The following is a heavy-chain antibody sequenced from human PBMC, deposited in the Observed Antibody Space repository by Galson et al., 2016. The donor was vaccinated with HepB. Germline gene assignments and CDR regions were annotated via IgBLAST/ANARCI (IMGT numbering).Heavy chain of an antibody. CDR2: ISSDSSYI. CDR1: GFSFNSDK. D-gene: IGHD6-19*01. CDR3: ANQHTTGWYSCLTH. V-gene: IGHV3-21*04. Sequence: SLRLSCAASGFSFNSDKMNWVRQAPGKGLEWVSSISSDSSYIYYADSVRGRFTISRDNSKNTLYLQMNSLRAEDTAIYYCANQHTTGWYSCLTHWGQGTLVTVSS. J-gene: IGHJ4*02.